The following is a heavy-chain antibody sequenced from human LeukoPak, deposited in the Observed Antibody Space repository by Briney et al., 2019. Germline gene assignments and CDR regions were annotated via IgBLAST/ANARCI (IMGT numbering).Heavy chain of an antibody. CDR2: IYTSGST. CDR1: GGSISSYY. Sequence: ASETLSLTCTVSGGSISSYYWSWIRQPAGKGLEWIGRIYTSGSTNYNPSLKSRVTMSVDTSKNQFSLKLSSVTAADTAVYYCAKDMGYSSSWYSFDYWGQGTLVTVSS. D-gene: IGHD6-13*01. V-gene: IGHV4-4*07. J-gene: IGHJ4*02. CDR3: AKDMGYSSSWYSFDY.